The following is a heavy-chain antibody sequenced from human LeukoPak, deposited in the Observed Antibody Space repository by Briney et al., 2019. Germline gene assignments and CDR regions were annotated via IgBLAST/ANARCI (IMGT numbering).Heavy chain of an antibody. CDR3: TTAFPGLLRYFDWLLTNPDY. V-gene: IGHV3-15*01. CDR1: GFTFSNAW. Sequence: GGSLRLSCAASGFTFSNAWMSRVRQAPGKGLEWVGRIKSKTDGGTTDYAAPVKGRFTISRDDSKNTLYLQMNSLKTEDTAVYYCTTAFPGLLRYFDWLLTNPDYWGQGTLVTVSS. J-gene: IGHJ4*02. D-gene: IGHD3-9*01. CDR2: IKSKTDGGTT.